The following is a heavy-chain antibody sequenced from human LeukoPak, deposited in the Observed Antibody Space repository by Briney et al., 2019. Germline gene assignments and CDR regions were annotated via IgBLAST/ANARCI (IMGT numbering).Heavy chain of an antibody. V-gene: IGHV1-2*02. CDR2: INPNSGGT. Sequence: ASLKVSCKASGASFSSYAISWVRQAPGQGLEWMGWINPNSGGTNYAQKFQGRVTMTRDTPISTAYMELSRLRSDDTAVYYCARVYGYSGSYLGYWGQGTLVTVSS. J-gene: IGHJ4*02. D-gene: IGHD1-26*01. CDR1: GASFSSYA. CDR3: ARVYGYSGSYLGY.